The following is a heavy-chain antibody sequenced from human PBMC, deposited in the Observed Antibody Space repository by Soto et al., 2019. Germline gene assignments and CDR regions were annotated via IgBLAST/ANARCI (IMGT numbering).Heavy chain of an antibody. CDR1: GFTFSSYW. V-gene: IGHV3-74*01. CDR2: ISSDGSTT. D-gene: IGHD6-13*01. Sequence: EVQLVESGGGLVQPGGSLRLSCAASGFTFSSYWMHWVRQAPGKGLVWVSRISSDGSTTNYADSVMGRFTISRDNAKNTLYLQMNSRRAEDTAVYYCTRDGSPWYWGQGTLVTVSS. J-gene: IGHJ4*02. CDR3: TRDGSPWY.